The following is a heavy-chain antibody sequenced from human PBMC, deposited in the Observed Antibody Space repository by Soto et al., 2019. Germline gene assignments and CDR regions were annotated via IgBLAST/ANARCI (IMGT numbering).Heavy chain of an antibody. CDR1: GYSISSGYY. V-gene: IGHV4-38-2*02. Sequence: PSETLSLTCAVSGYSISSGYYWGWIRQPPGKGLEWIGSIYHSGSTYYNPSLKSRVTIPVDTSKNQFSLKLSSVAAADTAVYYYARDQDIVVVVAATPLYYYGMDVWGQGTTVTVSS. D-gene: IGHD2-15*01. CDR3: ARDQDIVVVVAATPLYYYGMDV. CDR2: IYHSGST. J-gene: IGHJ6*02.